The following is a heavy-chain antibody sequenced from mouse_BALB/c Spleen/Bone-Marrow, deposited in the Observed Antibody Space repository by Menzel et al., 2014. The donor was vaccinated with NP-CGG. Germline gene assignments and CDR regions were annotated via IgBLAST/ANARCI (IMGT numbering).Heavy chain of an antibody. CDR1: EYEFPSHD. J-gene: IGHJ4*01. V-gene: IGHV5-2*01. Sequence: EAQGVESGGGLVQPGESLKLSCESNEYEFPSHDMSWVRKTPEKRLELVAAINSDGGITNYPDTMERRFTISGDNTKKTLYLQMSSLRSEDTALYYCARHGFYYAMDYWGQGTSVTVSS. CDR2: INSDGGIT. CDR3: ARHGFYYAMDY.